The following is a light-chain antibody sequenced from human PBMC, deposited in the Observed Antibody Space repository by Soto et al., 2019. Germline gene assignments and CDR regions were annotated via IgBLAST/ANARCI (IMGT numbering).Light chain of an antibody. J-gene: IGKJ1*01. Sequence: DIVMTQSPDSLAVSLGERATINCKSSQNVFYRSNNKNYLAWYQQKPGQPPKLLIYWASTRESGVPDRFTGSGSGTDFTLTISTLQTEDVAVYYCQQYYISPPTFGQGTKVEIK. CDR1: QNVFYRSNNKNY. CDR2: WAS. CDR3: QQYYISPPT. V-gene: IGKV4-1*01.